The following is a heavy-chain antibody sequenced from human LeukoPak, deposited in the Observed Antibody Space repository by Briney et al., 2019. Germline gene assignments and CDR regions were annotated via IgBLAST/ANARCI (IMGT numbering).Heavy chain of an antibody. CDR3: ARTHFESLGWFDP. Sequence: SETLSLTCTGSGGSMRTSSFDWGGIRQPPGKDLEWIGNINYSGLTYYNPSVKSRVALSVDVSKNRFSLHLTSVTAADTALYFCARTHFESLGWFDPWGQGIQVIVSS. V-gene: IGHV4-39*02. CDR2: INYSGLT. CDR1: GGSMRTSSFD. D-gene: IGHD2/OR15-2a*01. J-gene: IGHJ5*02.